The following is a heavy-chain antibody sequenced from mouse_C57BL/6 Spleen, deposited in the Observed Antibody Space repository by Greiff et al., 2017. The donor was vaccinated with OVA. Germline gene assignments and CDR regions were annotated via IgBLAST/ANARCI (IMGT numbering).Heavy chain of an antibody. CDR3: ARDLGGTGDY. CDR2: ISDGGSYT. CDR1: GFTFSSYA. D-gene: IGHD3-3*01. Sequence: EVKLVESGGGLVKPGGSLKLSCAASGFTFSSYAMSWVRQTPEKRLEWVATISDGGSYTYYPDNVKGRFPISRDNAKNNLYLQMSHLKSEDTAMYYCARDLGGTGDYGGQGTTLTVSS. V-gene: IGHV5-4*01. J-gene: IGHJ2*01.